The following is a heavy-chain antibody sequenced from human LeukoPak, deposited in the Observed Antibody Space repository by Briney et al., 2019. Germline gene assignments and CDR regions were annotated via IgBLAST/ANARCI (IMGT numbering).Heavy chain of an antibody. CDR1: GGTFSSYA. CDR3: ATDDGAETMGFDS. D-gene: IGHD1-26*01. V-gene: IGHV1-69*05. J-gene: IGHJ5*01. Sequence: SVKVSCKASGGTFSSYAFSWVRQAPGQGLQWMGGIIPILGTTNYAQQFQGRVTMTTDESTSTAFMELSRLRSEDTAIYYCATDDGAETMGFDSWGQGTLLTVSS. CDR2: IIPILGTT.